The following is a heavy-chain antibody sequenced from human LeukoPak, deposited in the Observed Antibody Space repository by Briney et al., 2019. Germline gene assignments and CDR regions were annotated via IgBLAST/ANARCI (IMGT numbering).Heavy chain of an antibody. Sequence: PGGSLRLSCAASGFTFSSYAMSWVRQAPGKGLEWVSAISGSGGSTYYADSVKGRFTISRDNSRNTLYLQMNSLRAEDTAVYYCAKDYYGSGSYYTLDAFDIWGQGTMVTVSS. D-gene: IGHD3-10*01. CDR2: ISGSGGST. CDR1: GFTFSSYA. J-gene: IGHJ3*02. CDR3: AKDYYGSGSYYTLDAFDI. V-gene: IGHV3-23*01.